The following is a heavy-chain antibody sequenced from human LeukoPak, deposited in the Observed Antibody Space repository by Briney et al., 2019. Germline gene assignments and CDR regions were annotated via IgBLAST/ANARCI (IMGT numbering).Heavy chain of an antibody. V-gene: IGHV4-59*01. J-gene: IGHJ4*02. Sequence: SETLSLTCTVSGGSISSYYWSWIRHPPGKGLEWIGYIYYSGSTNYNPSLKSRVTISVDTSKNQFSLKLSSVTAADTAVYYCARVSWFEELPYYWGQGTLVTVSS. CDR3: ARVSWFEELPYY. D-gene: IGHD3-10*01. CDR2: IYYSGST. CDR1: GGSISSYY.